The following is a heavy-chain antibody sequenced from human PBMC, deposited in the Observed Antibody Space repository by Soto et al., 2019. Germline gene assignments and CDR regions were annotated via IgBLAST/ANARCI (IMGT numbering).Heavy chain of an antibody. J-gene: IGHJ6*02. Sequence: ASVKVSCKASGYTFTSYAMHWVRQAPGQRLEWMGWINAGNGNTKYSQKFQGRVTVTRDTSASTAYMELSSLRSEDTAVYYCASAVWGIDYYYGMDVWGQGTTVTVS. CDR2: INAGNGNT. V-gene: IGHV1-3*01. D-gene: IGHD3-16*01. CDR1: GYTFTSYA. CDR3: ASAVWGIDYYYGMDV.